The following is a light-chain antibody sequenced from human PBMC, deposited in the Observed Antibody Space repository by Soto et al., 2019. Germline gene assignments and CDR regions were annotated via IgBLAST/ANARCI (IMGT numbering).Light chain of an antibody. CDR1: QSVSSSS. J-gene: IGKJ1*01. Sequence: EIVLTQSPGTLSLSPGERVTLSCRASQSVSSSSLAWYQQRPRQAPRLLIYGASSRSTGIPDRCSGSGSGTDFTLTISRLEPEDVAVYYCQKYGSSPRTFGPGTKVEIK. V-gene: IGKV3-20*01. CDR2: GAS. CDR3: QKYGSSPRT.